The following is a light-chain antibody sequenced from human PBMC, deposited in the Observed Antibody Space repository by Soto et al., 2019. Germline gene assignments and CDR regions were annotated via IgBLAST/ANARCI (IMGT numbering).Light chain of an antibody. CDR1: SSDVGGYYY. V-gene: IGLV2-11*01. CDR3: CSYAGRYVYV. Sequence: QSALTQPRSVSGSPGQSVTISCTGSSSDVGGYYYVSWYQQHPGKAPKLMIHDVTKRPSGVPDRFSGSKSGNTASLTISELQAEDEADYFCCSYAGRYVYVFGTGTQLTVL. CDR2: DVT. J-gene: IGLJ1*01.